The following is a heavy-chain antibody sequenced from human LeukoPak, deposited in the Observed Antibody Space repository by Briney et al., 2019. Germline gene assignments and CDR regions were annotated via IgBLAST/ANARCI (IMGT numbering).Heavy chain of an antibody. CDR2: INPNSGGT. D-gene: IGHD3-22*01. J-gene: IGHJ4*02. CDR3: ARGDDSSGFDY. CDR1: GYTFTGYF. V-gene: IGHV1-2*06. Sequence: GASVKVSCKGSGYTFTGYFLHWVRQAPGQGLEWMGRINPNSGGTNYAQKFQGRVTMTRDTSISTAYMELSRLRSDDTAVYYCARGDDSSGFDYWGQGTLVTVSS.